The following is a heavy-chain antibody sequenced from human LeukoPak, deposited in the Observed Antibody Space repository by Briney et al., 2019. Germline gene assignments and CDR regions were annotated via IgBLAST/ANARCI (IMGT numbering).Heavy chain of an antibody. CDR1: GFTFSSYA. CDR2: ISGSGGST. Sequence: GGSLRLSCAASGFTFSSYAISWVRQAPGKGLEWVSAISGSGGSTYYADSVKGRFTISRDNSKNTLDLQMNSLRAEDTAVYFCARMLTASLDYWGQRTVVTVSS. V-gene: IGHV3-23*01. CDR3: ARMLTASLDY. J-gene: IGHJ4*02. D-gene: IGHD2-21*02.